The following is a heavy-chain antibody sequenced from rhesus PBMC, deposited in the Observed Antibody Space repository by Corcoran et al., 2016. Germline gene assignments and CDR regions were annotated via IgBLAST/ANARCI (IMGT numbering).Heavy chain of an antibody. D-gene: IGHD1-44*02. CDR1: GGSISDSYR. CDR3: ARDLVGATRGLDS. V-gene: IGHV4S10*01. CDR2: IYGTSTRT. J-gene: IGHJ6*01. Sequence: QVQLQESGPGVVKPSETPSLTCAVSGGSISDSYRWSWIRQPPGKGLEWIRYIYGTSTRTPYNPALHNRVTISKDTSKSPFSLKLSSVTATGTAVYYCARDLVGATRGLDSWGQGVVVTVSS.